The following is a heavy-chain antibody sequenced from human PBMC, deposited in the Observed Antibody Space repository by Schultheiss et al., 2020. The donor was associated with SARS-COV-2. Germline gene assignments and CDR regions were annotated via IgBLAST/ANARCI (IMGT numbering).Heavy chain of an antibody. D-gene: IGHD3-3*01. J-gene: IGHJ6*04. CDR2: ISGSGGST. V-gene: IGHV3-23*01. CDR3: ARDNGRITIFGVNPLDV. CDR1: GFTFSSYE. Sequence: GGSLRLSCAASGFTFSSYEMSWVRQAPGKGLEWVSAISGSGGSTYYADSVKGRFTISRDNSKNTLYLQMNSLRAEDTAVYYCARDNGRITIFGVNPLDVWGKGTTVTVSS.